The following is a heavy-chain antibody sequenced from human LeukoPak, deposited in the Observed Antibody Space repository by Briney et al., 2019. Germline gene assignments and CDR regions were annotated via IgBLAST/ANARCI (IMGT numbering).Heavy chain of an antibody. CDR2: INHSGST. J-gene: IGHJ5*02. V-gene: IGHV4-34*01. Sequence: SETLSLTCAVYGWSFSGYYWSWIRQPPGKGLEWIGEINHSGSTNYNPSLKSRVTISVDTSKNQFSLKLSSVTTADTAVYYCARVTSGTPDWFDPWGQGTLVTVSS. CDR3: ARVTSGTPDWFDP. D-gene: IGHD6-13*01. CDR1: GWSFSGYY.